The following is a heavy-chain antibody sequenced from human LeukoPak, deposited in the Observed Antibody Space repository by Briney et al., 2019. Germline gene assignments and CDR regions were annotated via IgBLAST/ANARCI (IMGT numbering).Heavy chain of an antibody. D-gene: IGHD4-23*01. V-gene: IGHV3-53*01. J-gene: IGHJ4*02. CDR1: GFTVSGNY. CDR2: IYSGGTT. Sequence: GGSLRLACAVSGFTVSGNYIGWVRQARGKGVGWVSLIYSGGTTHYADTVKGRFTISRDNSKNTLYLQMNSLRAEDTAVYYCARRAGGYSHPYDYWGQGILVTVSS. CDR3: ARRAGGYSHPYDY.